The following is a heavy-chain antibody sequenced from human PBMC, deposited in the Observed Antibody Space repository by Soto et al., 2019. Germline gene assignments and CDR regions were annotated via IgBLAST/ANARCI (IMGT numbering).Heavy chain of an antibody. V-gene: IGHV4-59*02. CDR3: ARDLKEYCSDGKCNWFDP. Sequence: PSETLSLTCTVSGASVSTCSWSWIRQPPGKGLECIGYISYSGSTNYNPSLKSRVTISFDASKNEISLQVRSATAADAAVYYCARDLKEYCSDGKCNWFDPWGQGTLVTVS. CDR1: GASVSTCS. J-gene: IGHJ5*02. CDR2: ISYSGST. D-gene: IGHD2-15*01.